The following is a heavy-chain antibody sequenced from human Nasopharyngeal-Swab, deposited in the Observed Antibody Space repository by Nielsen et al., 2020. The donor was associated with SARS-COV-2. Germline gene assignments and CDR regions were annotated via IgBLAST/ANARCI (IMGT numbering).Heavy chain of an antibody. CDR3: ARARGYLTHYYMDV. V-gene: IGHV3-30*04. J-gene: IGHJ6*03. CDR1: GSVFSTYS. CDR2: ISVDGRNS. D-gene: IGHD3-10*01. Sequence: GESLKISCAASGSVFSTYSMHWVRLAPGKGLEWVALISVDGRNSSYADSVKGRFIISRDNSEKTVDLQMNSLRGEDTAVYYCARARGYLTHYYMDVWGSGTTVTVSS.